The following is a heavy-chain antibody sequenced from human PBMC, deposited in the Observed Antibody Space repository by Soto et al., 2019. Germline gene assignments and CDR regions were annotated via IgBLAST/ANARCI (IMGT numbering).Heavy chain of an antibody. CDR1: GFTFSSYA. D-gene: IGHD6-19*01. CDR3: AKGPAYSSAWSRFDY. V-gene: IGHV3-23*01. Sequence: QTGGSLRLSCAASGFTFSSYAMSWVRQAPGKGLEWVSGISGSGGSTYYADSVKGRFTSSRDNSKNTLYLQMNSLRAGDTAVYYCAKGPAYSSAWSRFDYWGQGTLVTVSS. J-gene: IGHJ4*02. CDR2: ISGSGGST.